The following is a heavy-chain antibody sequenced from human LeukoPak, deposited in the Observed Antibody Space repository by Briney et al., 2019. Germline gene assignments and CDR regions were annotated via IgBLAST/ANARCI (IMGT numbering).Heavy chain of an antibody. J-gene: IGHJ4*02. V-gene: IGHV4-34*01. CDR2: INHSGST. Sequence: KSSETLSLTCAVYGGSFSGYYWSWIRQPPEKGLEWIGEINHSGSTNYNPSLKSRVTISVDTSKNQFSLKLSSVTAADTAVYYCARDPSGLDYWGQGTLVTVSS. CDR1: GGSFSGYY. CDR3: ARDPSGLDY.